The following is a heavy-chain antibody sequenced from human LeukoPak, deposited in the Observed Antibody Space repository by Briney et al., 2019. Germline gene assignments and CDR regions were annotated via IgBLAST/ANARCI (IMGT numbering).Heavy chain of an antibody. CDR2: IVPSGST. CDR1: GGSISSYY. CDR3: AKEGAAPGPDFDY. V-gene: IGHV4-4*07. D-gene: IGHD6-13*01. Sequence: SETLSLTCTVSGGSISSYYWSWIRQPAGKGLEWIGRIVPSGSTNYNPSLKSRVTMSVDTSKNQFSLKLNSVTAADTAVYYCAKEGAAPGPDFDYWGQGTLVIVSS. J-gene: IGHJ4*02.